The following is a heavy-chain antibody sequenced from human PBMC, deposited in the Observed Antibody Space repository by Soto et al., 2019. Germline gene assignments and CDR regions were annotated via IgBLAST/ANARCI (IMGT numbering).Heavy chain of an antibody. V-gene: IGHV3-30-3*01. J-gene: IGHJ6*01. CDR1: GFTFSSYA. CDR3: ASGSSIDAKQWLVYYYYYYGMDV. CDR2: ISYDGSNK. Sequence: QVQLVESGGGVVQPGRSLRLSCAASGFTFSSYAMHWVRQAPGKGLEWVAVISYDGSNKYYADSVKGRFTISRDNSKNTLYLQMNSLRAEDTAVYYCASGSSIDAKQWLVYYYYYYGMDVW. D-gene: IGHD6-19*01.